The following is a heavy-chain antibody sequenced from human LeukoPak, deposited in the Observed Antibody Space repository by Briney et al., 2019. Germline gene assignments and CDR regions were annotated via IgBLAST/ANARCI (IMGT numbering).Heavy chain of an antibody. CDR3: ARVGSSGYYPDY. V-gene: IGHV4-59*01. J-gene: IGHJ4*02. Sequence: PSETLSLTCAVYGGSIASYYWSWIRQFPGKGLEWIGYIYYSGSTNYNPSLKSRVTISVDTSKNQFSLKLSSVTAADTAVYYCARVGSSGYYPDYWGQGTLVTVSS. CDR1: GGSIASYY. CDR2: IYYSGST. D-gene: IGHD3-22*01.